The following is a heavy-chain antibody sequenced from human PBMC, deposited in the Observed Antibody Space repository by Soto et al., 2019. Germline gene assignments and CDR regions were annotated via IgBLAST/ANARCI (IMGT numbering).Heavy chain of an antibody. CDR1: GGTFSSYA. V-gene: IGHV1-69*01. Sequence: QVQLVQSGAEVKKPGSSVKVSCKASGGTFSSYAISWVRQAPGQGLEWMGGIIPIFGTANYAQKFQGRVTITADESTSTDYMELSSLRSEDTAVYYCARDPLGDCSGGSCYEDYWGQGTLVTVSS. CDR3: ARDPLGDCSGGSCYEDY. D-gene: IGHD2-15*01. CDR2: IIPIFGTA. J-gene: IGHJ4*02.